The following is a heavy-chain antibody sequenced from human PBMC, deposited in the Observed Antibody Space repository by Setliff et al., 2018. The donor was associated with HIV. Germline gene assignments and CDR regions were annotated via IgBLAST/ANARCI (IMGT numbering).Heavy chain of an antibody. V-gene: IGHV4-38-2*01. CDR2: IYHSGSI. CDR1: AYSINSGYY. J-gene: IGHJ2*01. Sequence: SETLSLTCAVSAYSINSGYYWGWIRQPPGKGLEWIGSIYHSGSIYYNPSLKSRVTISVDTSKNQFSLKLSSVTAADTAVYYCARHDGTYCGGDCYLLGYFDLWGRGTLVIVS. CDR3: ARHDGTYCGGDCYLLGYFDL. D-gene: IGHD2-21*02.